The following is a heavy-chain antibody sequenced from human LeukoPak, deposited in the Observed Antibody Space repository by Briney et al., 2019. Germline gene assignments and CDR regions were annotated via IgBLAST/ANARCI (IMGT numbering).Heavy chain of an antibody. CDR3: AKRDGIAAAGKEN. CDR2: ISGSGGST. V-gene: IGHV3-23*01. J-gene: IGHJ4*02. CDR1: GFTFSSYA. Sequence: GGSLRLSCAASGFTFSSYAMGWVRQAPGKGLEWVSAISGSGGSTYYADPVKGRFTISRDNSKNTLYLQMNSLRAEDTAVYYCAKRDGIAAAGKENWGQGTLVTVSS. D-gene: IGHD6-13*01.